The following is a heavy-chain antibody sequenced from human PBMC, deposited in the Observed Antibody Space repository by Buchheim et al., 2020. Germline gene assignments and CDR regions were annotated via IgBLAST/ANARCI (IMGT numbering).Heavy chain of an antibody. CDR2: IYYSGSP. J-gene: IGHJ4*02. CDR3: ARDINYYDSSGHPAGGDY. D-gene: IGHD3-22*01. V-gene: IGHV4-30-4*01. Sequence: QVQLQESGPGLVKPSQTLSLTCTVSGGSISSGDYYWSWIRQPPGKGLEWIGYIYYSGSPYYNPSLKSRVTISVDTSKNQFSLKLSSVTAADTAVYYCARDINYYDSSGHPAGGDYWGQGTL. CDR1: GGSISSGDYY.